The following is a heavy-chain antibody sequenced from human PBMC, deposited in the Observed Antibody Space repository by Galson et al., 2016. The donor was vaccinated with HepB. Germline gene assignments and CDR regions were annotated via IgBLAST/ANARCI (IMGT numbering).Heavy chain of an antibody. J-gene: IGHJ4*02. V-gene: IGHV5-51*01. Sequence: QSGAEVKKPGESLKISCKASGYIFTNYWIAWVRQMPGKGLEWMGILYPGDSDTRYSPSFQGQFTISVDKSISTAYLQWSSLKASDTAMYYCARSLQLWEYFDYWGRGTLVTVSS. D-gene: IGHD1-26*01. CDR3: ARSLQLWEYFDY. CDR2: LYPGDSDT. CDR1: GYIFTNYW.